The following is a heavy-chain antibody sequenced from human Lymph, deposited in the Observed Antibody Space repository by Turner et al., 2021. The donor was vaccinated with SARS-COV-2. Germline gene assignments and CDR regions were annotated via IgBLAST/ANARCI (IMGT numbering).Heavy chain of an antibody. D-gene: IGHD6-19*01. V-gene: IGHV3-23*01. CDR3: AKDRFTLSSGWEDY. CDR2: ISGSGGTT. J-gene: IGHJ4*02. CDR1: GFTFSSYA. Sequence: EVQLLESGGGLVQPGVSLRLSCPASGFTFSSYAMSWVRQAPGKGLEWVSGISGSGGTTHYADSVKGRFTISRDNSKNTLYLQMNSLRAEDTAVYYCAKDRFTLSSGWEDYWGQGTLVTVSS.